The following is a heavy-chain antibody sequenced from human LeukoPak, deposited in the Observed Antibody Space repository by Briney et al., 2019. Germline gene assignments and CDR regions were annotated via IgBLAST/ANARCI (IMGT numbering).Heavy chain of an antibody. CDR1: GFSLSTSGVG. V-gene: IGHV2-5*02. CDR2: IYWDDDK. Sequence: GSGPTLVKPTQTLTLTCTFSGFSLSTSGVGVGWIRQPPGKALEWLALIYWDDDKRYSPSLKSRLTITKDTSKNQVVLTMTNMDPVDTATYYCAHRLISIYYYDSSGYGDYFDYWGQGTLVTVSS. J-gene: IGHJ4*02. D-gene: IGHD3-22*01. CDR3: AHRLISIYYYDSSGYGDYFDY.